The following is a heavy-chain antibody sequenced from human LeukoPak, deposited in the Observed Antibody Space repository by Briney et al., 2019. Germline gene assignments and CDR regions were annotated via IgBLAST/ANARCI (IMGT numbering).Heavy chain of an antibody. J-gene: IGHJ3*02. CDR2: MNPNSGNT. CDR3: ARLLPTGEFAFDI. Sequence: ASVKVSCKASGYTFTSYDINWVRQATGQGLEWMGWMNPNSGNTGYAQKFQGRVTMTRNTSIRTAYMELSSLRSEDTAVYYCARLLPTGEFAFDIWGQGTMVTVSS. V-gene: IGHV1-8*01. CDR1: GYTFTSYD. D-gene: IGHD2/OR15-2a*01.